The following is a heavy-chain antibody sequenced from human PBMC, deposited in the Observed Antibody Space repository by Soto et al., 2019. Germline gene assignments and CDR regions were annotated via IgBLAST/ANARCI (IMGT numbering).Heavy chain of an antibody. CDR1: GFSFSDRA. D-gene: IGHD1-1*01. CDR3: AKRRGQQLENWQFDV. V-gene: IGHV3-23*01. J-gene: IGHJ2*01. CDR2: ISSDGGGT. Sequence: EVQLLESGGGLVQPGGSLRLSCVASGFSFSDRAMAWVRQAPGKGLEGVSDISSDGGGTFYADSVKGRFTISRDNVKKTVHLQMNRLRDEDTDTYYCAKRRGQQLENWQFDVWGRGSLVSVAS.